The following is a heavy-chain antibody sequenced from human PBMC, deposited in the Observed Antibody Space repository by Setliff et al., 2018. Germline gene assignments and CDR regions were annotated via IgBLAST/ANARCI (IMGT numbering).Heavy chain of an antibody. Sequence: GSLRLSCAASGFTVRSYYMTWVRQAPGKGLEWVSVIYTGGSTYYADSVKGRFTISRDDSNNTLYLQMTSLGAEDTAVYYCAGCGYGQYYAMDVWGQGTTVTVSS. J-gene: IGHJ6*02. CDR1: GFTVRSYY. CDR2: IYTGGST. V-gene: IGHV3-66*01. D-gene: IGHD5-12*01. CDR3: AGCGYGQYYAMDV.